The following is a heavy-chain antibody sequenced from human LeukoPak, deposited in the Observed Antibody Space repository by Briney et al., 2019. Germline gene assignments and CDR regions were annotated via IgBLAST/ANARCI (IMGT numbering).Heavy chain of an antibody. CDR3: ARDLMGYSSSWYPFDY. Sequence: GGSLSLSCAASGFTFDDYAMHWVRQAPGKGLVWVSRINSDGSSTSYADSVKGRFTISRDNAKNTLYLQMNSLRAEDTAVYYCARDLMGYSSSWYPFDYWGQGTLVTVSS. J-gene: IGHJ4*02. V-gene: IGHV3-74*01. D-gene: IGHD6-13*01. CDR2: INSDGSST. CDR1: GFTFDDYA.